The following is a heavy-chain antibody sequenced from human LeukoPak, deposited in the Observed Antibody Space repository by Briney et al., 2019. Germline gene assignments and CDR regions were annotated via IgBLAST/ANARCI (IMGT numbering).Heavy chain of an antibody. Sequence: SETLSLTCTVSGGSTSSYYWSWIRQPAGKGLEWIGRIYTSGSTNYNPSLKSRVTMSVDTSKNQFSLKLSSVTAADTAVYYCARDLGIAVAGTDLVGYWGQGTLVTVSS. CDR2: IYTSGST. D-gene: IGHD6-19*01. V-gene: IGHV4-4*07. CDR3: ARDLGIAVAGTDLVGY. CDR1: GGSTSSYY. J-gene: IGHJ4*02.